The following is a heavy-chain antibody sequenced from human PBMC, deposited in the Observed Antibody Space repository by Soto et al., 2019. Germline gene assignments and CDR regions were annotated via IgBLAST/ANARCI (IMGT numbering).Heavy chain of an antibody. CDR1: GTSFNDFA. CDR3: ARRENGDYINFFDS. Sequence: PSETLSLTCAVSGTSFNDFAWNWVRQSPGKGLEWIGEIFYTGSSNYRPSLKSRVTMSVETSKNHFSLSLSEVTAADTGVYYCARRENGDYINFFDSWGQGTLVTVSS. D-gene: IGHD4-17*01. J-gene: IGHJ4*02. V-gene: IGHV4-34*12. CDR2: IFYTGSS.